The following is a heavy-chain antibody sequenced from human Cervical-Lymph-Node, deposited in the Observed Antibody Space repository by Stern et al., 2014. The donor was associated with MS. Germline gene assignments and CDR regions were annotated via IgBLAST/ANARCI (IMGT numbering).Heavy chain of an antibody. D-gene: IGHD3-22*01. Sequence: VQLVESGEGLVQPGRSLRLSCAASGFKFDDYAMHWVRQAPGKGLEWVSGISGNSGSKDYADSVKGRFIISRDNAKNSLYLQMNSLRAEDTALYYCANDLDSSGYYYAIDYWGQGTLVTVSS. CDR2: ISGNSGSK. CDR1: GFKFDDYA. CDR3: ANDLDSSGYYYAIDY. J-gene: IGHJ4*02. V-gene: IGHV3-9*01.